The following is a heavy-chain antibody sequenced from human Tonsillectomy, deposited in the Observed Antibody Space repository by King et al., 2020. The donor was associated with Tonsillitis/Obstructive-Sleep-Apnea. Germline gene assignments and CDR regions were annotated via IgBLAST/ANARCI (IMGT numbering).Heavy chain of an antibody. CDR3: ARPSFNYDFWTYGMDV. V-gene: IGHV5-10-1*03. CDR2: IDPNDSYT. CDR1: EHSFTSYW. J-gene: IGHJ6*02. Sequence: QLVQSGAEVKKPGESLRISCKGSEHSFTSYWINWVRQMPGKGLEWMGRIDPNDSYTNYSPSFQGHVTISADKSISTAYLQWSGLKASDTAMYYCARPSFNYDFWTYGMDVWGQGTTVTVSS. D-gene: IGHD3-3*01.